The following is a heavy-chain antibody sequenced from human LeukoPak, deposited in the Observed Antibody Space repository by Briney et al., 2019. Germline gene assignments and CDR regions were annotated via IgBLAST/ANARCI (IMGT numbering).Heavy chain of an antibody. CDR2: IWYDGSNK. Sequence: GGSLRLSCAEPGFTFRSSGMRGVRQAPGKGLEWVAVIWYDGSNKYYADSVKGRFTISRDNSKNTLYLQMKRLNGEGTAGYYCARDRCSGGSCYNFDPWGQGTLVTVSS. CDR1: GFTFRSSG. D-gene: IGHD2-15*01. J-gene: IGHJ5*02. V-gene: IGHV3-33*01. CDR3: ARDRCSGGSCYNFDP.